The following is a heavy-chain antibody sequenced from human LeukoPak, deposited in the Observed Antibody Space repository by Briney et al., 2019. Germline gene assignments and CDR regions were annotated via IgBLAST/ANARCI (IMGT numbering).Heavy chain of an antibody. CDR2: IYDSGST. D-gene: IGHD6-6*01. CDR3: ARGSEYSSSSGYLYYYYYYMDV. J-gene: IGHJ6*03. Sequence: PEILSLTSIVSGGSISSYYWCWMRQPPGEGVEWVGYIYDSGSTNYNPSLKSRVTISVDTSKNQFSLKLSSVTAADTAVYYCARGSEYSSSSGYLYYYYYYMDVWGKGTTVTVSS. CDR1: GGSISSYY. V-gene: IGHV4-59*01.